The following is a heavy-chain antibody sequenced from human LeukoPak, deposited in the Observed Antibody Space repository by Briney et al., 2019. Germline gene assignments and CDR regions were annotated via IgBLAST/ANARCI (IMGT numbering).Heavy chain of an antibody. V-gene: IGHV1-18*01. J-gene: IGHJ6*03. CDR2: IGAYNGNT. Sequence: ASVNVSCKASGYTSTSYGISWVRQAPGQGLEWMGWIGAYNGNTNYAQKFQGRVTITRNTSISTAYMELSSLRSEDTAVYYCARDSVTTRWGYYYYYMDVWGKGTTVTVSS. CDR3: ARDSVTTRWGYYYYYMDV. CDR1: GYTSTSYG. D-gene: IGHD4-11*01.